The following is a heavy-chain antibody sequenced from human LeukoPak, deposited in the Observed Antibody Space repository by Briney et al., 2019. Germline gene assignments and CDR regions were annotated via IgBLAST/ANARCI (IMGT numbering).Heavy chain of an antibody. Sequence: TSETLSLTCAVSGGPFSGYFWSWIRQSSGKGLEWIGEIHNSGTTNYHPSLNSRVTISEDTSKNQFYLNLSSVTAADTAVYYCARRYYYNLGSFPFDFWGQGTLVTVSS. D-gene: IGHD3-10*01. V-gene: IGHV4-34*01. CDR2: IHNSGTT. CDR3: ARRYYYNLGSFPFDF. J-gene: IGHJ4*02. CDR1: GGPFSGYF.